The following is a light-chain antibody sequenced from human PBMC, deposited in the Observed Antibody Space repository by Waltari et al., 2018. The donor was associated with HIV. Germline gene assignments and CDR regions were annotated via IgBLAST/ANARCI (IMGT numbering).Light chain of an antibody. CDR3: QSADISGTSIL. CDR1: ALHKQY. Sequence: DLTQPASLSVSPGQTARITCSGDALHKQYGYWYQQRPGQAPVLLLYKNNGRPSGIPERFSGSSSGATVTLTIIGVQAEDEADYYCQSADISGTSILFGGGTKLTVL. J-gene: IGLJ2*01. V-gene: IGLV3-25*03. CDR2: KNN.